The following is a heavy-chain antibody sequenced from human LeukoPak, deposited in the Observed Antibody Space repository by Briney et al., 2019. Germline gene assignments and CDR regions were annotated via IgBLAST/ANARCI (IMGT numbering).Heavy chain of an antibody. CDR2: IGPNDEGA. J-gene: IGHJ4*02. CDR1: GYTITGHH. D-gene: IGHD7-27*01. Sequence: ASVKVSCKASGYTITGHHMHWVRQAPGQGLEWMGLIGPNDEGAHYAQKFQGRVTMTRDTSIGTDYMELSRLTSDDTAVYYCARETGAFDYWGQGTLVTVSS. CDR3: ARETGAFDY. V-gene: IGHV1-2*02.